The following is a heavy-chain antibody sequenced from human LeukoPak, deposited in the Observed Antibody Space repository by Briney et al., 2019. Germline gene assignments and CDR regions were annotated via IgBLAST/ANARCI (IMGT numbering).Heavy chain of an antibody. CDR3: ARGLPLWF. CDR1: GVSINSGHYS. CDR2: IYTSGST. J-gene: IGHJ4*02. V-gene: IGHV4-61*02. Sequence: SETLSLTCTVSGVSINSGHYSWRWIRQPAGKELEWIGLIYTSGSTNYHPSLKSRVTISLDTSKNQFSLRLRSVTAADTAVYYCARGLPLWFWGQGALVTVSS. D-gene: IGHD5-18*01.